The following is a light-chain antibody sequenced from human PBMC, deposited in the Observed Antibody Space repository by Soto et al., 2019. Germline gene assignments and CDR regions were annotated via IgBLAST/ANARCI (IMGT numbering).Light chain of an antibody. CDR2: GDS. V-gene: IGLV1-40*01. CDR1: SSNIGRGYD. CDR3: QTFDSSLTISWV. Sequence: QAVVTQPPSVSGAPGQRVTISCTGSSSNIGRGYDVHWYQQFPGSAPRLLLSGDSNRPSGVPDRFPGSRSGTSASLAITGLQAEDEADYYCQTFDSSLTISWVFGGGTKLTVL. J-gene: IGLJ3*02.